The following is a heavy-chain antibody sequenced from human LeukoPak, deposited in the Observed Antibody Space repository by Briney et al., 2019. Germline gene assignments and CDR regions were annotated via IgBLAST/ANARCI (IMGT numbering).Heavy chain of an antibody. CDR1: GGTFSSYA. D-gene: IGHD3-22*01. V-gene: IGHV1-69*04. CDR3: ARDGGSGYATSDNWFDP. Sequence: GVSVKVSCKASGGTFSSYAISWVRQAPGQGLEWMGRIIPILGIANYAQKFQGRVTITADKSTSTAYMELSSLRSEDTAVYYCARDGGSGYATSDNWFDPWGQGTLVTVSS. J-gene: IGHJ5*02. CDR2: IIPILGIA.